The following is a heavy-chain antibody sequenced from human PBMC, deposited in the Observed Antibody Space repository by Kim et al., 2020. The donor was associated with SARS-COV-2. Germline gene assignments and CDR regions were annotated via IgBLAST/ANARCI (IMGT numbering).Heavy chain of an antibody. Sequence: ASVKVSCKASGYTFTGYYMHWLRQAPGQGFEWMGWINPNSGGTNYAQKFQGRVTMTRDTSISTAYMELSRLRSDDTAVYYCAREAPYSSSWYSSWGQGTLVTVSS. J-gene: IGHJ4*02. CDR2: INPNSGGT. CDR3: AREAPYSSSWYSS. V-gene: IGHV1-2*02. CDR1: GYTFTGYY. D-gene: IGHD6-13*01.